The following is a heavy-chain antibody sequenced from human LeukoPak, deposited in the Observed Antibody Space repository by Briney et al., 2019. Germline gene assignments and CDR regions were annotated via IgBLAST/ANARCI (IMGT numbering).Heavy chain of an antibody. CDR1: GYTLTELS. V-gene: IGHV1-2*02. Sequence: GASVKVSCKVSGYTLTELSMHWVRQAPGQGLEWMGWINPNSGGTNYAQKFQGRVTMTRDTSISTAYMELSRLRSDDTAVYYCASYDSSGYGYWGQGTLVTVSS. CDR3: ASYDSSGYGY. D-gene: IGHD3-22*01. J-gene: IGHJ4*02. CDR2: INPNSGGT.